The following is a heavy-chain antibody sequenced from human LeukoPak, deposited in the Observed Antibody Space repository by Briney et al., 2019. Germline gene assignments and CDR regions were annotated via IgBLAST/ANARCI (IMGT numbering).Heavy chain of an antibody. J-gene: IGHJ4*02. CDR3: AKCIAVAEDGFDY. V-gene: IGHV3-23*01. D-gene: IGHD6-19*01. CDR2: ISGSGGST. Sequence: GGSLRLSCAASGFTFSSYAMSWVRQAPGKGLEWVSAISGSGGSTYCADSVKGRFTISRDNSKNTLYLQMNSLRAEDTAVYYCAKCIAVAEDGFDYWGQGTLVTVSS. CDR1: GFTFSSYA.